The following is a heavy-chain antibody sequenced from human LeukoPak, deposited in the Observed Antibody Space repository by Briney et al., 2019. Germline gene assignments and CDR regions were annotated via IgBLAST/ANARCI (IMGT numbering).Heavy chain of an antibody. D-gene: IGHD1-26*01. J-gene: IGHJ4*02. Sequence: ASVKVSCKASGYTFTSYGIAWVRQAPGQGLQWMEWISANNGDTSYSQKLQGRVTMTTDTSTNTAYMELRSLTSDDTAMYYCARPYRLRGELLFLGYWGQGTLVTVSS. CDR3: ARPYRLRGELLFLGY. V-gene: IGHV1-18*01. CDR1: GYTFTSYG. CDR2: ISANNGDT.